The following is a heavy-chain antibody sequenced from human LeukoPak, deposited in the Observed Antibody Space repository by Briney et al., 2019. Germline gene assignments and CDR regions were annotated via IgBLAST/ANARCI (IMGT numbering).Heavy chain of an antibody. D-gene: IGHD3-16*01. CDR2: ITGSGGTT. CDR3: ARERKGGYYFDY. CDR1: GFTFSSHA. J-gene: IGHJ4*02. Sequence: PGGSLRLSCAVSGFTFSSHAMNWVRQAPGKGLEWVSSITGSGGTTYYADSVKGRFTISRDNAKNSLYLQMNSLRAEDTAVYYCARERKGGYYFDYWGQGTLVTVSS. V-gene: IGHV3-21*01.